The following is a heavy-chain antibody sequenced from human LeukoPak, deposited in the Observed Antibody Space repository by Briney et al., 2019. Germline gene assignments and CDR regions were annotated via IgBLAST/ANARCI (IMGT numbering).Heavy chain of an antibody. Sequence: ASVKVSCKTSGYTFIGFYMHWVRQAPGRGLEWMGWINLDNGAINYAQKFQGRVTMTRHTSINTVYMELSRLGSDDTAVYYCTRERLSPGKGFDHWGQGSLVTVSS. D-gene: IGHD4-23*01. CDR1: GYTFIGFY. CDR2: INLDNGAI. CDR3: TRERLSPGKGFDH. J-gene: IGHJ4*02. V-gene: IGHV1-2*02.